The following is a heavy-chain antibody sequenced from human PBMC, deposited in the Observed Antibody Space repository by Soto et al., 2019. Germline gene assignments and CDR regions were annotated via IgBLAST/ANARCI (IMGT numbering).Heavy chain of an antibody. D-gene: IGHD4-17*01. CDR2: IYYTGST. CDR1: GATISSGGFY. Sequence: QVQLQESGPGLVEASQTLSLTCTVSGATISSGGFYWSWIRQRPGKGLEWIGHIYYTGSTYYNPSLTSRVTSSVDMSRNQFSLKLRSVTAADTAKYFCARDDSFYGEPGYGMNVWGQGTTVTVSS. J-gene: IGHJ6*02. CDR3: ARDDSFYGEPGYGMNV. V-gene: IGHV4-31*03.